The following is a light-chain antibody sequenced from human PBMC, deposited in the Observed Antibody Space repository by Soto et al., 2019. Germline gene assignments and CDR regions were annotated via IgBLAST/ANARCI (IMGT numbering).Light chain of an antibody. J-gene: IGKJ5*01. CDR2: DSS. Sequence: EIELTQSPSTLSLSPGETATLSCRASQNVDKFLAWYQQRPGQPPRLLIFDSSNRATGVPVRFSGSGSGTVFTLTIRSLEPEDSAVYYCQQRKNWTPNTFGQGTRLEIK. CDR1: QNVDKF. CDR3: QQRKNWTPNT. V-gene: IGKV3-11*01.